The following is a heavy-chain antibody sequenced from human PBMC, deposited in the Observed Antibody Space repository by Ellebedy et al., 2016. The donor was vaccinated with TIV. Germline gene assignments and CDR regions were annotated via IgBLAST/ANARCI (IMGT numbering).Heavy chain of an antibody. J-gene: IGHJ4*02. CDR2: INPNGGGI. D-gene: IGHD1-26*01. V-gene: IGHV1-2*02. CDR3: ARDYWGSYEY. CDR1: GYTFTDYR. Sequence: AASVKVSCKASGYTFTDYRLDWVRQAPGHGLEWMGWINPNGGGIHYVQKFQGSVTRTRDTSISTAYLELSRLTSDDTAVYYCARDYWGSYEYWGQGTLVTVSS.